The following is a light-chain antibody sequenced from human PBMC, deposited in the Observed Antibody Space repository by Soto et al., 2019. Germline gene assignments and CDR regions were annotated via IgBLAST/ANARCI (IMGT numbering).Light chain of an antibody. V-gene: IGKV1-27*01. Sequence: DIQMTQSPSSLSASVGDRVTITCRASQVITNYLAWYQQKPWKVPKLLIYAASTLQSGVPSRFSGSGSGTDFTLTISSLQPEDVANYYCQKYNSAPRSFGPGTKVDIK. J-gene: IGKJ3*01. CDR1: QVITNY. CDR3: QKYNSAPRS. CDR2: AAS.